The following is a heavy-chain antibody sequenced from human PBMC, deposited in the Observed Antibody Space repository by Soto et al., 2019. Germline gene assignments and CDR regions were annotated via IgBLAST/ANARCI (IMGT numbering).Heavy chain of an antibody. CDR1: GFTVSSNY. J-gene: IGHJ4*02. CDR3: ARDRPYKGRCGRCEDY. CDR2: IYSGGST. V-gene: IGHV3-66*01. D-gene: IGHD6-19*01. Sequence: GGSLRLSCAASGFTVSSNYMSWVRQAPGKGLEWVSVIYSGGSTYYADSVKGRFTISRDNSKNTLYLQMNSLRAEDTAVYYCARDRPYKGRCGRCEDYWGQGTLVTVSS.